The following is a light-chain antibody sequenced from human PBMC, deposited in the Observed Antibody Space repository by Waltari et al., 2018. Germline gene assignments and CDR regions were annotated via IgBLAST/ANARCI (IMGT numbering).Light chain of an antibody. CDR3: QKYGTLPAT. CDR1: QSVSRT. CDR2: DAS. J-gene: IGKJ1*01. Sequence: EIVLTQSPGTLSLSPGERATLSCRASQSVSRTLAWYHQKPGQAPRLIIYDASTRATGIPDRFSGSGFGTDFSLTISRLEPEDFAVYYCQKYGTLPATFGQGTTVEIK. V-gene: IGKV3-20*01.